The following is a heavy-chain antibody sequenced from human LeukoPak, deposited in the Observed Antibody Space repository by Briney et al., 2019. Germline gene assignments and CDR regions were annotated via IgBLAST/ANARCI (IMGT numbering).Heavy chain of an antibody. D-gene: IGHD3-10*01. CDR3: ASQSYGLFEC. Sequence: GGSLRLSCAASGFSFTSYWMSWVRQAPGKGLEWVANIKQDGSEKYYVDSVKGRFTISRDNAKNSLYLQMNSLRAEDTAVYYCASQSYGLFECWGQGTLVTVSS. J-gene: IGHJ4*02. V-gene: IGHV3-7*01. CDR1: GFSFTSYW. CDR2: IKQDGSEK.